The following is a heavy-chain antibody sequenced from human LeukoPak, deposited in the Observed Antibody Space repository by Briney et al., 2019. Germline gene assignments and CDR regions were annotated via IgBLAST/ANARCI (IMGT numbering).Heavy chain of an antibody. V-gene: IGHV4-30-4*01. Sequence: SQTLSLTCTVSGASLSSADHYWRWIRQPPGKGLEYIGNIHYSGIAYYSPSLKSRLTISVDTSKNQFSLRLTSMTAADTAVYYCARQTICSGANCYYYMDVWGKGTTVAVSS. J-gene: IGHJ6*03. CDR1: GASLSSADHY. D-gene: IGHD2-15*01. CDR3: ARQTICSGANCYYYMDV. CDR2: IHYSGIA.